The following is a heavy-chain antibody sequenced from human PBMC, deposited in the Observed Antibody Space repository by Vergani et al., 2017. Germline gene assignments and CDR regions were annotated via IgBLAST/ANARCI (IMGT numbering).Heavy chain of an antibody. D-gene: IGHD3-9*01. Sequence: QVQLQQWGAGLLKPSETLSLTCAVYGGSFSGYYWSWIRQPPGKGLEWIGEINHSGSTNYNPSLKSRVTISVDTSKNQFSLKLSSVTAADTAVYDCARSQRRLAKYDYWGQGTLVTVSS. V-gene: IGHV4-34*01. J-gene: IGHJ4*02. CDR1: GGSFSGYY. CDR3: ARSQRRLAKYDY. CDR2: INHSGST.